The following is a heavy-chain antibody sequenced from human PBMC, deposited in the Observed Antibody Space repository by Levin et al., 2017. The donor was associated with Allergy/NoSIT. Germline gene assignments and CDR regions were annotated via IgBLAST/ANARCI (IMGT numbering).Heavy chain of an antibody. CDR3: GRDSVGNPTRRSDY. D-gene: IGHD4-23*01. V-gene: IGHV3-23*01. CDR2: ISSDGLTT. CDR1: GFTFNLYD. Sequence: GGSLRLSCVASGFTFNLYDMSWVRQAPGKGPEWVSGISSDGLTTDYADSVKGRLLISRDNSKNTVFLQMNSLRADDTAVYYCGRDSVGNPTRRSDYWGQGALVTVSS. J-gene: IGHJ4*02.